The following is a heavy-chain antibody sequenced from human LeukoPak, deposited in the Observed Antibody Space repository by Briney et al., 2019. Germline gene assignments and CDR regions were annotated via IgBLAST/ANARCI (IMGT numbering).Heavy chain of an antibody. D-gene: IGHD3-10*01. CDR1: GGSISSGDYY. CDR3: ARGFTGYGSGSYLSFDY. CDR2: IYYSGST. J-gene: IGHJ4*02. V-gene: IGHV4-30-4*08. Sequence: SETLSLTCTVSGGSISSGDYYWSWIRQPPGKGLEWIGYIYYSGSTYHNPSLKSRVTISVDTSKNQFSLKLSSVTAADTAVYYCARGFTGYGSGSYLSFDYWGQGTLVTVSS.